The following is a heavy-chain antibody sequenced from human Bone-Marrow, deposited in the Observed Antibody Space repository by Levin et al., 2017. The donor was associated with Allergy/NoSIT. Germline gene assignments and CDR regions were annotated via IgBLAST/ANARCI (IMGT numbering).Heavy chain of an antibody. J-gene: IGHJ4*02. CDR2: ISSDGTT. Sequence: PGESLKISCAASGFSVINHYMSWVRQAPGKGLEWLALISSDGTTSYTDSVRGRLTISRDNSRNMVYLQINSLRAEDTAVYYCARDTHARDRADYWGQGTLVIVSS. V-gene: IGHV3-53*01. CDR1: GFSVINHY. CDR3: ARDTHARDRADY.